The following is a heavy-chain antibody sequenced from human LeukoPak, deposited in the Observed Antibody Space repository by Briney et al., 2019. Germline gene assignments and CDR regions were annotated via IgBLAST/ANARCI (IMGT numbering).Heavy chain of an antibody. CDR2: ISAYNGNT. Sequence: ASVKVSCKASGYTFTSYGISWVRQAPGQGLEWMGWISAYNGNTNYAQKLQGRVTMTTDTSTSTAYMGLRSLRSDDTAVYYCARDGRDYDILTGSGGAFYWGQGTLVTVSS. J-gene: IGHJ4*02. CDR1: GYTFTSYG. D-gene: IGHD3-9*01. CDR3: ARDGRDYDILTGSGGAFY. V-gene: IGHV1-18*01.